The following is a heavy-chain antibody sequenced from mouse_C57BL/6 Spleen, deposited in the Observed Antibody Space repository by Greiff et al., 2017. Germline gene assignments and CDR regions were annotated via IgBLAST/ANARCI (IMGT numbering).Heavy chain of an antibody. CDR1: GFSLSTFGMG. CDR3: ARMGSSGYDSYWYCDV. V-gene: IGHV8-8*01. Sequence: ESGPGLLQPSQTLSLTCSFSGFSLSTFGMGVGWIRQPSGKGLEWLAHIWWDEDKYYNPALKSRLTISKDTTKHQVFLKIANVDTADTATYYCARMGSSGYDSYWYCDVWGTGTTVTVSS. J-gene: IGHJ1*03. CDR2: IWWDEDK. D-gene: IGHD3-2*02.